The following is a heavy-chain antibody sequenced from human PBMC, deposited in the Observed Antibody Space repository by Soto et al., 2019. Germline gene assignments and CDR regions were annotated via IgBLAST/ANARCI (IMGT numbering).Heavy chain of an antibody. D-gene: IGHD2-21*02. CDR3: ARSGYCGGDCSLSEY. J-gene: IGHJ4*02. V-gene: IGHV1-69*01. CDR1: GGAFSSYA. Sequence: QVQLVQSGAEVKKPGSSVKVSCKASGGAFSSYAISWVRQAPGQGLEWMGGIIPIFGTANYAQKFQGRVTITADESTSTAYMELSSLRSEDTAVYYCARSGYCGGDCSLSEYWGQGTLVTVSS. CDR2: IIPIFGTA.